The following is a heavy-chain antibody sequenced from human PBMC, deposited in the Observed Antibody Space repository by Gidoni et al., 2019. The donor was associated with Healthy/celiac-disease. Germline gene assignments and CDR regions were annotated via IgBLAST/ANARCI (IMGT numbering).Heavy chain of an antibody. Sequence: QVQLVQSGAEVKKPGSSVKVSCKASGGTFSSYAISWVRQAPGQGLEWMGGIIPIFGTANYAQKFQGRVTITADESTSTAYMELSSLRSEDTAVYYCARDRRDRYSSSSTGDRWFDPWGQGTLVTVSS. CDR1: GGTFSSYA. D-gene: IGHD6-6*01. V-gene: IGHV1-69*01. CDR3: ARDRRDRYSSSSTGDRWFDP. J-gene: IGHJ5*02. CDR2: IIPIFGTA.